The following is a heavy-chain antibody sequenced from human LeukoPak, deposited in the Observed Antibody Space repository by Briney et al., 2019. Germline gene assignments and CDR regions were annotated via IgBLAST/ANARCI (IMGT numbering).Heavy chain of an antibody. CDR2: IYYSGST. V-gene: IGHV4-39*07. Sequence: SETLSLTCTVPGGSITSSSYYWGWIRQPPGRGLEWLGSIYYSGSTYYNPSLKSRVTISVDTSKNQFSLKLSSVTAADTAVYYCARGPLGGYDWYYFDYWGQGTLVTVSS. CDR1: GGSITSSSYY. CDR3: ARGPLGGYDWYYFDY. D-gene: IGHD5-12*01. J-gene: IGHJ4*02.